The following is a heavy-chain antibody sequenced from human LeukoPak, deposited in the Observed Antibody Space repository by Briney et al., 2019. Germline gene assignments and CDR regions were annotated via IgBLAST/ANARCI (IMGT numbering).Heavy chain of an antibody. D-gene: IGHD1-14*01. J-gene: IGHJ3*02. CDR2: IYYSGST. CDR3: ARGPLTEAHTFDI. Sequence: SETLSLTCTVSGGSISSYYWSWLRQPPGKGLEWLRFIYYSGSTHYKSSLKSRVTISVDTSKNQFSLRLSSVTAADTAVYYCARGPLTEAHTFDIWGQGTMVTVSS. CDR1: GGSISSYY. V-gene: IGHV4-59*08.